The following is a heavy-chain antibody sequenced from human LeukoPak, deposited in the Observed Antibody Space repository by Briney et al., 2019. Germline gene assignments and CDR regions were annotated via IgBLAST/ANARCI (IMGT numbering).Heavy chain of an antibody. D-gene: IGHD2-15*01. Sequence: SETLSLTCTVSGGSISSYYWSWIRQPPGKGLGWIGYIYYSGSTNYNPSLKSRVTISVDTSKNQFSLKLSSVTAADTAVYYCARDPVVPATSMQFDWYFDLWGRGTLVTVSS. CDR3: ARDPVVPATSMQFDWYFDL. V-gene: IGHV4-59*12. CDR1: GGSISSYY. J-gene: IGHJ2*01. CDR2: IYYSGST.